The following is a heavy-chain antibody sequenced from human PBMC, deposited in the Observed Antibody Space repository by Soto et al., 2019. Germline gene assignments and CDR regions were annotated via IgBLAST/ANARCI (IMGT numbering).Heavy chain of an antibody. CDR3: ASNVVVPAAWYYFDY. Sequence: QVQLVQSGAEVKKPGASVKVSCKASGYTFTSYGISWVRQAPGQGLEWMGWISAYNGNTNYAQKLQGRVTMTTDTSTSTASMELRSLRSDDTAVYYCASNVVVPAAWYYFDYWGQGTLVTVSS. V-gene: IGHV1-18*01. J-gene: IGHJ4*02. D-gene: IGHD2-2*01. CDR1: GYTFTSYG. CDR2: ISAYNGNT.